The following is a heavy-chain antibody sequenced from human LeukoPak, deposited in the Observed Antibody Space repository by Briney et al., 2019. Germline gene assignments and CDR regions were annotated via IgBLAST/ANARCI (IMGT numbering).Heavy chain of an antibody. Sequence: SETLSLTCAVYGGSFSGYYWSWIRQPPGKGLEWIGEINHSGSTNYNPSLKSRVTISVDTSKNQFSLNLSSVTAADTAVYYCARGFYGSGSYAPSYYCYGMDVWGQGTTVTVSS. CDR2: INHSGST. CDR1: GGSFSGYY. V-gene: IGHV4-34*01. CDR3: ARGFYGSGSYAPSYYCYGMDV. J-gene: IGHJ6*02. D-gene: IGHD3-10*01.